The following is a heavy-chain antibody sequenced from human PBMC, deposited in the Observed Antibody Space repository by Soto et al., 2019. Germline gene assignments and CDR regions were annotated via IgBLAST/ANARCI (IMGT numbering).Heavy chain of an antibody. V-gene: IGHV3-23*01. J-gene: IGHJ3*02. CDR1: GFTFSNYA. D-gene: IGHD2-2*01. Sequence: EVRLLESGGGLVQPGGSLRLSCVASGFTFSNYAMSWVRQAPGKGLEWVSVVTGRSSSTYYADSVEGRFIISRDNSRNTLFLQMNSLGAEDTAVYYCTQHLPSKKNQRRWADAFHIWGQGTILTVSS. CDR2: VTGRSSST. CDR3: TQHLPSKKNQRRWADAFHI.